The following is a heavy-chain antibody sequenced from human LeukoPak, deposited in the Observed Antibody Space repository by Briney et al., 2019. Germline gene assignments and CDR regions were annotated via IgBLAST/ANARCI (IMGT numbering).Heavy chain of an antibody. CDR3: AKGKWGLTINNFDV. D-gene: IGHD4/OR15-4a*01. CDR1: GFTFSTYV. J-gene: IGHJ3*01. Sequence: GGSLRLSCVASGFTFSTYVMGWVRQVPGKGLGWVSVFTESGDNAYYADSVKGRFTNFRDNSKDTLSLQMNSLRAEDTAVYYCAKGKWGLTINNFDVWGQGTMVTVSS. CDR2: FTESGDNA. V-gene: IGHV3-23*01.